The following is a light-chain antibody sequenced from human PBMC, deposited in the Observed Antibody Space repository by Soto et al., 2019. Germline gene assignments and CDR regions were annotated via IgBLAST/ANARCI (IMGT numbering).Light chain of an antibody. J-gene: IGKJ4*01. CDR3: QQRSNWS. CDR2: DAS. V-gene: IGKV3-11*01. Sequence: EIVLPQSPATRSLSPGEKATLSCRASQSFSSYLAWYQQKPGQAPRLLIYDASNRATGIPARFSGSGSGTDFTLTISSLEPEDFAVYYCQQRSNWSFGGGTKVEIK. CDR1: QSFSSY.